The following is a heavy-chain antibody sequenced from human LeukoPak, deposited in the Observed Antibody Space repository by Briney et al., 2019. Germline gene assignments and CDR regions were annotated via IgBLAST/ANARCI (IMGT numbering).Heavy chain of an antibody. CDR3: ARAPATFDY. Sequence: GGSLRLSCVASGFTFSSHWMHWVRQAPGKEPVWVSRIKSDGSSIRYADSVKGRFTISRDNAKNTLYLQMNSLRAEDTAVYYCARAPATFDYWGQGTLVSVSS. V-gene: IGHV3-74*01. J-gene: IGHJ4*02. CDR1: GFTFSSHW. CDR2: IKSDGSSI.